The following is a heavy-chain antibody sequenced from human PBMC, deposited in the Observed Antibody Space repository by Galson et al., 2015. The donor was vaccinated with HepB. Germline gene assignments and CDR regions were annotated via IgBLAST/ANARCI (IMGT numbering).Heavy chain of an antibody. CDR3: ARDLFCTDYYDSTTRENTPFDY. Sequence: SVKVSCKASGYTFTSYGISWVRQAPGQGLEWMGWISAYNGNTNYAQKLQGRVTMTTDTSTSTAYMELRSLRSDDTAVYYCARDLFCTDYYDSTTRENTPFDYWGQGTLVTVSS. D-gene: IGHD3-22*01. CDR1: GYTFTSYG. V-gene: IGHV1-18*04. J-gene: IGHJ4*02. CDR2: ISAYNGNT.